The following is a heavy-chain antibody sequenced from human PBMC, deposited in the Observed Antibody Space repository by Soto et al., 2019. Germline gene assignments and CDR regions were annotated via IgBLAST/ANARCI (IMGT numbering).Heavy chain of an antibody. CDR3: ARDDGLAEAFEI. CDR2: IYSDSST. J-gene: IGHJ3*02. D-gene: IGHD4-17*01. CDR1: GFTVSSNY. Sequence: EVQLVESGGGLVQPGGSLRLSCAASGFTVSSNYMSWVRQAPGKGLEWVSVIYSDSSTYYADSVKGRFTISRDNSKNTLYLQMNSLRAEDTAVYYCARDDGLAEAFEIWGQGTMVTVSS. V-gene: IGHV3-66*01.